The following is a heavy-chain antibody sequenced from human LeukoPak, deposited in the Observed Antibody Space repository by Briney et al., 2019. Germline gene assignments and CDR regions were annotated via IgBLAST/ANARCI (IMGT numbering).Heavy chain of an antibody. CDR1: GFTFSSYA. V-gene: IGHV3-66*01. Sequence: GGSLRLSCAASGFTFSSYAMSWVRQAPGKGLEWVSVIYSGGSTYYADSVKGRFTISRDNSKNTLYLQMNSLRAEDTAVYYCAREEGYGSGSYYNDYWGQGTLVTVSS. J-gene: IGHJ4*02. CDR2: IYSGGST. D-gene: IGHD3-10*01. CDR3: AREEGYGSGSYYNDY.